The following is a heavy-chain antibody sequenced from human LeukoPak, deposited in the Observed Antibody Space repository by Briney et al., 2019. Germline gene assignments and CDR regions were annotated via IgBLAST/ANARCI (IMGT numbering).Heavy chain of an antibody. D-gene: IGHD3-9*01. CDR3: ARLILTDYYYFDY. CDR2: IYPHNDNT. CDR1: GYTFTTYG. Sequence: ASVKVSCKTSGYTFTTYGITWMRQAPGQGLEWMGMIYPHNDNTNYAQNFQGRVTMTTDTSTSTAHMELRSLRSDDTAVYYCARLILTDYYYFDYWGHGSLVTVSS. V-gene: IGHV1-18*01. J-gene: IGHJ4*01.